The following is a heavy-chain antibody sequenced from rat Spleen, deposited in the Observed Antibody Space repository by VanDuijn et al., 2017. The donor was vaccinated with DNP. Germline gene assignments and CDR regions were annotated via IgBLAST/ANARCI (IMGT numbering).Heavy chain of an antibody. CDR3: ARRRAIYGGYGYFDL. CDR1: GFSFSNSD. V-gene: IGHV5-25*01. J-gene: IGHJ1*01. D-gene: IGHD1-11*01. CDR2: ISTSGGSI. Sequence: EVQLVESGGGLVQPGRSLKLSCEASGFSFSNSDMAWVRQAPTKGLEWVASISTSGGSIYYRDSVKGRFTVSRDNAKSTLYLQMDSLRSEDTATYYCARRRAIYGGYGYFDLWGPGAMVTVSS.